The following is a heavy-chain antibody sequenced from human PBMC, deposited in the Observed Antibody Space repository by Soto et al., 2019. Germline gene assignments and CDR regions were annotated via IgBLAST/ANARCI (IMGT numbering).Heavy chain of an antibody. CDR3: ARREYYYDSSGYYYWFDP. CDR2: IYPGDSDT. J-gene: IGHJ5*02. V-gene: IGHV5-51*01. Sequence: GESLKISCKGSGYSFTSYWIGWVSQMPGKGLEWMGIIYPGDSDTRYSPTFQGQVTISAGKTISTANLQWSSLKSSDAAMYYCARREYYYDSSGYYYWFDPWGQGTLVTVSS. CDR1: GYSFTSYW. D-gene: IGHD3-22*01.